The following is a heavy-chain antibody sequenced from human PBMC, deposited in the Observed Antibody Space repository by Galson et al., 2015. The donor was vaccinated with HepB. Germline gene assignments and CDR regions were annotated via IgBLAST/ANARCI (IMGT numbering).Heavy chain of an antibody. CDR3: AKPPDIVVMKREFDF. Sequence: SLRLSCAGSGFTFSRYGMHWVRQAPGKGLEWVAVISNDGSQKFYVDSVKGRFTISRDNTKNTLFLQMNSLRTEDTAVYYCAKPPDIVVMKREFDFWGQGTLVTVSS. D-gene: IGHD5-12*01. V-gene: IGHV3-30*18. CDR2: ISNDGSQK. CDR1: GFTFSRYG. J-gene: IGHJ4*02.